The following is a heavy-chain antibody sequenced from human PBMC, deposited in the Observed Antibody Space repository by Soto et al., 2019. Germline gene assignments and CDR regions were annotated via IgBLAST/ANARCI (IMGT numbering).Heavy chain of an antibody. V-gene: IGHV1-69*13. D-gene: IGHD2-15*01. CDR1: GGSFGNSA. CDR3: ARGTNIVVVVAATYYYYGMDV. J-gene: IGHJ6*02. CDR2: FIPVYRTL. Sequence: SVKVSCKASGGSFGNSAINWVRQTPGQGLEWLGGFIPVYRTLNYAQKFQGRVTITADESTGTAYMELSSLRSEDTAVYYCARGTNIVVVVAATYYYYGMDVWGQGTTVTVSS.